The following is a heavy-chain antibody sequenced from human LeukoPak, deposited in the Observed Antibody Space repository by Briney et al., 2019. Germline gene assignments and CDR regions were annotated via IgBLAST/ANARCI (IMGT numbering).Heavy chain of an antibody. CDR1: GFTFKKYD. V-gene: IGHV3-23*01. CDR2: IRADAVTT. J-gene: IGHJ4*02. D-gene: IGHD5-24*01. CDR3: VKDDGWVQYAN. Sequence: GTLRLSCAASGFTFKKYDVTWVRQAPGKGLEWVSGIRADAVTTYYADSVKGRFIISRDNSKNTVYLQMNSLSAEDAAVYYCVKDDGWVQYANWGQGTLVTVSS.